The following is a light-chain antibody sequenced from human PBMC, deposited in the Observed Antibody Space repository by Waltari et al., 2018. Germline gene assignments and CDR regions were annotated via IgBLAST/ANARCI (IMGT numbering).Light chain of an antibody. CDR2: GAS. CDR1: QSLTKKY. V-gene: IGKV3-20*01. J-gene: IGKJ2*01. Sequence: IVLTQSPGTLSLAPGDRAALSCRASQSLTKKYLAWYQQKPGQAPRLLIYGASSRAAGIPDRFSGSGSGTDFTLTISRLEPEDFGVYYCQQYGSSIMYTFGQGTKLEIK. CDR3: QQYGSSIMYT.